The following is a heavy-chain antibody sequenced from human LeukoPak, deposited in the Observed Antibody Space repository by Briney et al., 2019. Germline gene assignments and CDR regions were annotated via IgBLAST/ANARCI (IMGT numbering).Heavy chain of an antibody. CDR1: GVSTSSGY. D-gene: IGHD3-10*01. Sequence: SETLSLTCTVPGVSTSSGYWSWIRQPAGKGLEWMGRISTSLPTYYNPSLKSRVAMSLDTSENHFSLRLNSVTAADTAVYYCARGYGSGSYSTWGQGTLVTVSS. CDR2: ISTSLPT. CDR3: ARGYGSGSYST. V-gene: IGHV4-4*07. J-gene: IGHJ5*02.